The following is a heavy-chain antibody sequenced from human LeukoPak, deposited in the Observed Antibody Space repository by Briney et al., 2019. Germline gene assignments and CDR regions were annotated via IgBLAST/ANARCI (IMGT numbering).Heavy chain of an antibody. CDR3: ARARGQQLPNGFDY. CDR1: GGSISSGGYY. V-gene: IGHV4-31*03. CDR2: IYYSGST. D-gene: IGHD6-13*01. J-gene: IGHJ4*02. Sequence: PSDTLSLTCTVSGGSISSGGYYWSWIRQHPGKGLELIGYIYYSGSTYYNPSLKSRVTISVDTSKNQFSLKLSSVTAADTAVYYCARARGQQLPNGFDYWGQGTLVTVSS.